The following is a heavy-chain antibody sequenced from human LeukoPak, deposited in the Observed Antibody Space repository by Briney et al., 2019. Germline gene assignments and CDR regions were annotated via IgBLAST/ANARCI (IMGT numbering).Heavy chain of an antibody. CDR3: ARDPGYCSSTSCPRPYYYYMDV. CDR2: IYTSGST. J-gene: IGHJ6*03. D-gene: IGHD2-2*01. CDR1: GGSISSYY. V-gene: IGHV4-4*07. Sequence: SETLSLTCTVSGGSISSYYWSWIRQPAGKGLEWIGRIYTSGSTNYNPSLKSRVTMSVDTSKNQFSLKLSSVTAADTAVYYCARDPGYCSSTSCPRPYYYYMDVWGKGTMVTVSS.